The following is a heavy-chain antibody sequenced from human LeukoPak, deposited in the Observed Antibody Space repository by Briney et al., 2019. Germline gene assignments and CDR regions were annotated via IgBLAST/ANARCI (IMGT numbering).Heavy chain of an antibody. Sequence: ASVKVSCKAPGYTFTSYDINWVRQATGQGLEWMGWMNPNSGNTGYAQKFQGRVTMTRNTSISTAYMELSSLRSEDTAVYYCATAKPDYSSGWYYADYYYGMDVWGQGTTVTVSS. CDR1: GYTFTSYD. CDR3: ATAKPDYSSGWYYADYYYGMDV. CDR2: MNPNSGNT. J-gene: IGHJ6*02. V-gene: IGHV1-8*01. D-gene: IGHD6-19*01.